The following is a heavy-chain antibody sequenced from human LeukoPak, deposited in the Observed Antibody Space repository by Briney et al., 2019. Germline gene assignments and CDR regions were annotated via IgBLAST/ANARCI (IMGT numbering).Heavy chain of an antibody. V-gene: IGHV3-9*01. CDR1: GFTFDDYA. Sequence: GGSLRLSCAASGFTFDDYAMHWVRQAPGKGLEWVSGISWNSGSIGYADSVKGRFTISRDNAKNSLYLQMNSLRAEDTALYYCAKDIYVGVAGTGGFDYWGQGTLVTVSS. CDR2: ISWNSGSI. J-gene: IGHJ4*02. CDR3: AKDIYVGVAGTGGFDY. D-gene: IGHD6-19*01.